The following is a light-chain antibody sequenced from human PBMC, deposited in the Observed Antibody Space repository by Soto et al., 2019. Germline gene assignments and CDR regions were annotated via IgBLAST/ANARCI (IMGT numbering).Light chain of an antibody. J-gene: IGLJ1*01. CDR3: CSYAGTYTYV. V-gene: IGLV2-11*01. Sequence: QSALTQPRSVSGSPGQSVTISCTGTSSEVGGYNLVSWYQQHPGKAPKLMIYDVSQRPSGVPDRFSGAKSDNTASLTISGLQAEDEADYYCCSYAGTYTYVFGAGTKVTVL. CDR2: DVS. CDR1: SSEVGGYNL.